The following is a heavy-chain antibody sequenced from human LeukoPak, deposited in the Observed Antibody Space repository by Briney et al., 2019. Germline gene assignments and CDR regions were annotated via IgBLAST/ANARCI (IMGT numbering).Heavy chain of an antibody. D-gene: IGHD3-16*01. CDR1: GFTFWSSW. CDR3: HADWGRVTRFDY. Sequence: PGGSLRLSCAASGFTFWSSWMSWVRQAPGKGLEWVGRIKSKADAGPPDYTAHVNGRFTISRDDSENTVYLQMNSLKTEDTGIYYSHADWGRVTRFDYWGQGTLVTVSP. CDR2: IKSKADAGPP. J-gene: IGHJ4*02. V-gene: IGHV3-15*01.